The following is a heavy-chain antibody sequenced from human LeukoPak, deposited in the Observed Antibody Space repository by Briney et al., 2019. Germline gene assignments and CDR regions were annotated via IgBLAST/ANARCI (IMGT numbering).Heavy chain of an antibody. CDR1: GFTFSSYE. D-gene: IGHD2-2*01. CDR3: ARKYCSSTSCLFDY. V-gene: IGHV3-48*03. CDR2: ISTGGSPI. J-gene: IGHJ4*02. Sequence: PGGSLRLSCAASGFTFSSYEMNWVRQAPGKGMEWVSYISTGGSPIYYADSVKGRFTISRDNAKNSLYLQMHSLRAEDTAVYYCARKYCSSTSCLFDYWGQGTLVTVSS.